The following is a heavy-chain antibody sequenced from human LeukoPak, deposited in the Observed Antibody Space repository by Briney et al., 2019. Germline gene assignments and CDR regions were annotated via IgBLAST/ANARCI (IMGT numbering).Heavy chain of an antibody. Sequence: PGGSLRLSCAASGFTFSSYGMHWVRQAPGKGLEWVAVISYDGSNKYYADSVKGRFTISRDNSKNTLYLQMNSLRAEDTAVYYCAKDYYGSGRRTMVFDYWGQGTLVTVSS. CDR2: ISYDGSNK. CDR3: AKDYYGSGRRTMVFDY. CDR1: GFTFSSYG. D-gene: IGHD3-10*01. V-gene: IGHV3-30*18. J-gene: IGHJ4*02.